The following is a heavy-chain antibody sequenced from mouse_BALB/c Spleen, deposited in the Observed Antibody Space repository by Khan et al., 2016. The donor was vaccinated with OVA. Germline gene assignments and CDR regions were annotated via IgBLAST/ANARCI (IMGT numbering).Heavy chain of an antibody. CDR3: ASGGYGDCDG. D-gene: IGHD1-1*02. CDR2: INTYTGEP. Sequence: QIQLVQSGPELKKPGETVKISCKASGYTFTNYGMNWVKQAPGKGLKWMGWINTYTGEPTYADDFKGRFAFSLETSASTAYLQINNLKKEDTATCFCASGGYGDCDGWGAGTTVTVSS. CDR1: GYTFTNYG. J-gene: IGHJ1*01. V-gene: IGHV9-3-1*01.